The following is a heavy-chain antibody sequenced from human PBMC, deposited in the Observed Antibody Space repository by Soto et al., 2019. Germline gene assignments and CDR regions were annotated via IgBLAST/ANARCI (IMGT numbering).Heavy chain of an antibody. CDR3: ARSSGVTYTDY. J-gene: IGHJ4*02. V-gene: IGHV3-30-3*01. D-gene: IGHD4-4*01. CDR1: GFTFSSYA. Sequence: QVQLVESGGGVVQPGRSLRLSCAASGFTFSSYAMHWVRRAPGKGLEWVAVISYDGSNKYYADSVKGRFTISRDNSKNALYLQMNSLRAEDTAVYYCARSSGVTYTDYWGQGTLVTVSS. CDR2: ISYDGSNK.